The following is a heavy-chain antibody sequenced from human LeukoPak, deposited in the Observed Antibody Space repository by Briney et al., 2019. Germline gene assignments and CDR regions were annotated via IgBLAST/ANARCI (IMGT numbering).Heavy chain of an antibody. D-gene: IGHD4-23*01. CDR2: IYSGGST. Sequence: PGGSLRLSCAASGFTVSSNYMSWVRQAPGKGLEGVSVIYSGGSTYYADSVKGRFTISRDNSKNTLYLQMNSLRAEDTAVYYCARRPGGNYSYYGMDVWGQGTTVTVSS. CDR3: ARRPGGNYSYYGMDV. V-gene: IGHV3-53*01. CDR1: GFTVSSNY. J-gene: IGHJ6*02.